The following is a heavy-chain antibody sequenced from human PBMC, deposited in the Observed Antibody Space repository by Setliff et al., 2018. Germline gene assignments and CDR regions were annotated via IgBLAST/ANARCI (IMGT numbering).Heavy chain of an antibody. D-gene: IGHD3-22*01. V-gene: IGHV1-2*02. CDR2: INPHSGGT. CDR3: ARAWYDNSGYYYENYYYFMDV. CDR1: GYSFTDYY. Sequence: AASVKVSCKASGYSFTDYYIHWVRQAPGQGLEWVGWINPHSGGTTFARKFQGRVTMTRDTSISTAHMELSSLRSDDTAVYYCARAWYDNSGYYYENYYYFMDVWGKGTTVTVSS. J-gene: IGHJ6*03.